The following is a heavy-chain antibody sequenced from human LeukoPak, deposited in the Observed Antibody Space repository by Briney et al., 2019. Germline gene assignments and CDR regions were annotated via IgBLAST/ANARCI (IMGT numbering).Heavy chain of an antibody. CDR3: AKSPHYYDSSGHIGGPSFDI. V-gene: IGHV3-9*01. J-gene: IGHJ3*02. CDR1: GFTFSSYA. Sequence: GGSLRLSCAASGFTFSSYAMSWVRQAPGKGLEWVSGISWNSGSIGYADSVKGRFTISRDNAKNSLYLQMNSLRAEDTALYYCAKSPHYYDSSGHIGGPSFDIWGQGTMVTVSS. CDR2: ISWNSGSI. D-gene: IGHD3-22*01.